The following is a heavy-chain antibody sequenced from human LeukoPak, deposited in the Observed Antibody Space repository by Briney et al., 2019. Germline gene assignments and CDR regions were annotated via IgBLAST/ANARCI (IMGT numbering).Heavy chain of an antibody. CDR2: IYYSGST. V-gene: IGHV4-59*01. CDR1: GGSISSYY. D-gene: IGHD3-9*01. J-gene: IGHJ6*03. CDR3: ARGTYDILTGYPYYYYYYYMDV. Sequence: SETLSLTCTVSGGSISSYYWGWIRQPPGKGLEWIGYIYYSGSTNYNPSLKSRVTISVDTSKNQFSLKLSSVTAADTAVYYCARGTYDILTGYPYYYYYYYMDVWGKGTTVTISS.